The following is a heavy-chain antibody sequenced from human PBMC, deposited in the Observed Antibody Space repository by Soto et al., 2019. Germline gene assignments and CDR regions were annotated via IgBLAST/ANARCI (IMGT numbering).Heavy chain of an antibody. CDR2: INGGGTTT. J-gene: IGHJ4*02. CDR1: GFTLSRYA. V-gene: IGHV3-23*01. Sequence: GGTLRLPCAASGFTLSRYAMTWVRQSPGKELEWVSTINGGGTTTYYAASVKGRFTISRDNSKNTLYLQMNSLRAEDTALYYCAKDILTGYYIAFDYWGQGTLVTVSP. D-gene: IGHD3-9*01. CDR3: AKDILTGYYIAFDY.